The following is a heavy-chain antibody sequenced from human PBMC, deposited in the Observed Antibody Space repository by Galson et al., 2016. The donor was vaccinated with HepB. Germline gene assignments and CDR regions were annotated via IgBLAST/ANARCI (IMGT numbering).Heavy chain of an antibody. J-gene: IGHJ4*02. V-gene: IGHV2-5*02. Sequence: PALVKPTQTLTLTCTVSGFSLTTGGVGVGWIRQPPGKALEWPALIYWDDDKRYSPSPKSRVTITKDTSKNQVVLTMTNMDPVDPATYYCEHSTKGARLGPCTGGSCYYFDSWGQGTLVTVSS. CDR3: EHSTKGARLGPCTGGSCYYFDS. CDR1: GFSLTTGGVG. CDR2: IYWDDDK. D-gene: IGHD2-15*01.